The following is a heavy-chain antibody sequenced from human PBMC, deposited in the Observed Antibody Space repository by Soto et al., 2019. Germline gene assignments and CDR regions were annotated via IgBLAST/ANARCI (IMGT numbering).Heavy chain of an antibody. CDR1: GDSISVSGDSNNNHY. CDR3: ARALGGWGTYYHVYGLDV. Sequence: SETLSLTCTVSGDSISVSGDSNNNHYWSWVRQPPGKGLEWIGPIYYSGATNYNPSLKSRVTMSADTSKNKFSLNLSSVTSADPTIYFCARALGGWGTYYHVYGLDVLCPGASVTVSS. D-gene: IGHD3-16*01. CDR2: IYYSGAT. J-gene: IGHJ6*02. V-gene: IGHV4-59*11.